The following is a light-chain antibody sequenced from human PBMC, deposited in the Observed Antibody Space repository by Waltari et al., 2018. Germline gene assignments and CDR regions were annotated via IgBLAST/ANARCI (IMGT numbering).Light chain of an antibody. J-gene: IGKJ1*01. Sequence: DIVLTQSPGTLSLSPGERATLSCRASQSIGSNYLAWYQQKPGQAPRFLIYAAATRVTGIPDRFSGSGSGTDFTLTISRLEPEDFAVYYCQQYGSSPTFGQGTKVEIK. CDR2: AAA. CDR3: QQYGSSPT. V-gene: IGKV3-20*01. CDR1: QSIGSNY.